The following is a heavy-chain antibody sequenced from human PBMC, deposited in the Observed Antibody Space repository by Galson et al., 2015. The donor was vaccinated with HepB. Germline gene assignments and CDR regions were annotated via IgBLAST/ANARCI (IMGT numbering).Heavy chain of an antibody. Sequence: SLRLSCAASGFTFSSYSMNWVRQAPGKGLEWVSYISSSSSTIYYADSVKGRFTISRDNAKNSLYLQMNSLRAEDTAVYYCARDPSPYSSSWYGSGSYPDYWGQGTLVTVSS. J-gene: IGHJ4*02. V-gene: IGHV3-48*01. CDR3: ARDPSPYSSSWYGSGSYPDY. CDR2: ISSSSSTI. D-gene: IGHD6-13*01. CDR1: GFTFSSYS.